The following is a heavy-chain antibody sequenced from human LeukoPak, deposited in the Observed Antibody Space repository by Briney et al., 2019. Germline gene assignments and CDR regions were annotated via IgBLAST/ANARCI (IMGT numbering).Heavy chain of an antibody. CDR3: ARDVGTSID. J-gene: IGHJ4*02. Sequence: GRSLRLSCAASGFTFSSYGMHWVRQAPGKGLEWVAVISSDGSNKYYADFVKGRFTISRDNSKNTLYLQMNSLRAEDTAVYYCARDVGTSIDWGQGTLVTVSS. V-gene: IGHV3-33*08. CDR2: ISSDGSNK. D-gene: IGHD2/OR15-2a*01. CDR1: GFTFSSYG.